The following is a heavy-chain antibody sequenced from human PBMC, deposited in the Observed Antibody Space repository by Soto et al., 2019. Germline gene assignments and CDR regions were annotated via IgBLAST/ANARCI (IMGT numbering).Heavy chain of an antibody. CDR2: IYYSGST. Sequence: SETLSLTCSVSGGSISSSSYYWGWIRQPPGKGLEWIGSIYYSGSTYYNPSLKSRVTISVDTSKNQFSLKLSSVTAADTAVYYCARRVKGSSSGADYWGQGTLVTVSS. CDR3: ARRVKGSSSGADY. CDR1: GGSISSSSYY. V-gene: IGHV4-39*01. J-gene: IGHJ4*02. D-gene: IGHD6-6*01.